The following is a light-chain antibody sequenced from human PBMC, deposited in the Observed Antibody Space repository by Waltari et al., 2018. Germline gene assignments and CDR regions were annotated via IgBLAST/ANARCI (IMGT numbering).Light chain of an antibody. J-gene: IGLJ3*02. CDR2: EDT. Sequence: QSALTQPAAVSGSPGQTITISCTGTSSDVGSQNLVSWYQASPGKAPKLLIYEDTKRPAGSSDRVSGSKSGNTASLTISGLQAEDEADYYCCSYAGRRTLVFGGGTKVTVL. CDR3: CSYAGRRTLV. CDR1: SSDVGSQNL. V-gene: IGLV2-23*01.